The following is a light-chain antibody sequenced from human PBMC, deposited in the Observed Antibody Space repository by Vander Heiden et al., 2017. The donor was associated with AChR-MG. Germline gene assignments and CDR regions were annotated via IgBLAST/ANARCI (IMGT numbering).Light chain of an antibody. CDR2: GAS. CDR3: QQYVDSPSIT. Sequence: EIVLTQSPGTLSLSPGERATLSCRASQSVSTSLAWFQQKPGQAPRLIIYGASSRTAGFPDRFSGSGSGTDFTLTISRREPEDFAVYFCQQYVDSPSITFGQGTRLEIK. CDR1: QSVSTS. J-gene: IGKJ5*01. V-gene: IGKV3-20*01.